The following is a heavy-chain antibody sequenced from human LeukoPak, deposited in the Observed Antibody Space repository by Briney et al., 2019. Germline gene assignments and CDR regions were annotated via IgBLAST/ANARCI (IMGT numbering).Heavy chain of an antibody. CDR2: LSSSGNMI. Sequence: GGSLRLSCAASGFTFSSYGMHWVRQAPGMGLEWVAYLSSSGNMIYYSDSVKGRFTISRDNAKNSVYLQMNSLRAEDTAVYYCARKIYGSENYIDYWGQGTLVTVSS. V-gene: IGHV3-48*04. CDR3: ARKIYGSENYIDY. J-gene: IGHJ4*02. D-gene: IGHD3-10*01. CDR1: GFTFSSYG.